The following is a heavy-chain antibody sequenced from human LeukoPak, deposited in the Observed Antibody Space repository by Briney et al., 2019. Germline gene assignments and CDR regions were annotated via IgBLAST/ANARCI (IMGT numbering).Heavy chain of an antibody. V-gene: IGHV4-59*01. J-gene: IGHJ4*02. CDR1: GGSISSYY. CDR3: ASSHLYSSSWYLSGRFDY. CDR2: IYYSGST. D-gene: IGHD6-13*01. Sequence: SETLSLTCTVSGGSISSYYWSWIRQPPGKGLEWIGYIYYSGSTNYNPSLKSRVTISVDTSKNQFSLKLSSVTAADTAVYYCASSHLYSSSWYLSGRFDYWGQGTLVTVSS.